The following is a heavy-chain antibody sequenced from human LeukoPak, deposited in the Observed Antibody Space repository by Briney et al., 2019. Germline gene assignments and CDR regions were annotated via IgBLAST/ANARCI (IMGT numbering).Heavy chain of an antibody. D-gene: IGHD1-14*01. J-gene: IGHJ3*02. CDR3: VRDGGGKVNHNGFDI. Sequence: GGSLRLSCATSGFTFSTYGIHWVRQAPGKGLEWVAAIWPDGSYKYYADSVKGRFTISRDNSKNTVYLQMNSLRPEDTAVYYCVRDGGGKVNHNGFDIWGQGTMVTVSS. CDR2: IWPDGSYK. CDR1: GFTFSTYG. V-gene: IGHV3-33*01.